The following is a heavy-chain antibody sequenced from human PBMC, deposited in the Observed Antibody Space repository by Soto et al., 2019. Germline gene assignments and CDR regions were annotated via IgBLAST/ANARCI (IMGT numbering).Heavy chain of an antibody. CDR2: IYYSGNT. D-gene: IGHD3-10*01. J-gene: IGHJ6*02. V-gene: IGHV4-30-4*02. CDR1: GGSISSGYYY. Sequence: TSETLSLTCSVSGGSISSGYYYWSWIRQPPGKGLEWIGNIYYSGNTYYNPSLKSRLIISIDTSKNQFSLKLSSVTAADTAVYYCARAGMVRGVYYYYGMDVWGQGTTVTVSS. CDR3: ARAGMVRGVYYYYGMDV.